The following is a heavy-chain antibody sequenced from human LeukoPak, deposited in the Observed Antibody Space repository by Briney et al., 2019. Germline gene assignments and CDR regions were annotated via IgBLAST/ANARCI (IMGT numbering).Heavy chain of an antibody. J-gene: IGHJ5*02. D-gene: IGHD3-3*01. V-gene: IGHV1-2*02. CDR2: INPNSGGT. CDR1: GYTLTELS. CDR3: ARAFSYDFWSGYCDP. Sequence: ASVKVSCKVSGYTLTELSMHWVRQAPGQGLEWMGWINPNSGGTNYAQKFQGGVTMTRDTSISTAYMELSRLRSDDTAVYYCARAFSYDFWSGYCDPWGQGTLVTVSS.